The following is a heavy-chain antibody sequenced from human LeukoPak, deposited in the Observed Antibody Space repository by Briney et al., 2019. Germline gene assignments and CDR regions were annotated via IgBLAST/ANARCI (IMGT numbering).Heavy chain of an antibody. CDR2: INPNSGGT. J-gene: IGHJ4*02. CDR1: GYTFTDYY. V-gene: IGHV1-2*02. D-gene: IGHD3-3*01. Sequence: ASVKVSCKASGYTFTDYYMHWVRQAPGQGLEWMGWINPNSGGTNYAQKFQGRVTMTRDTSISTAYMELSRLRSDDTAVYYCAAVLNYDFWSGCHMPSNYWGQGTLVTVSS. CDR3: AAVLNYDFWSGCHMPSNY.